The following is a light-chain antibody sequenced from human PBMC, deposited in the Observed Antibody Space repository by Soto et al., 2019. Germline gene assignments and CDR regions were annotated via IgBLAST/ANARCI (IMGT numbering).Light chain of an antibody. Sequence: QSALTQPPSVSGSPGQSVTISCTGTSSDVGSYNRVSWYQQPPGTAPKLMIYEVSNRPSGVPDRFSGSKSGNTASRTISGLQAEDEADYYCSSYASSSTVVFGGGTKVTVL. CDR1: SSDVGSYNR. V-gene: IGLV2-18*02. J-gene: IGLJ2*01. CDR3: SSYASSSTVV. CDR2: EVS.